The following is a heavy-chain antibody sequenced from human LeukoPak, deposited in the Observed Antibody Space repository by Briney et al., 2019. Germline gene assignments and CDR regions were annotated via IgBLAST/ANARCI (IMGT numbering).Heavy chain of an antibody. J-gene: IGHJ5*02. D-gene: IGHD2-21*02. V-gene: IGHV1-18*01. CDR1: GYTFNTYG. Sequence: ASVKVPCKASGYTFNTYGISWVRQAPGQRPEWMGWINTDNGNTKYAQKFQGRVTMTTDTSTSTAYMELSSLRSEDTAVYYCARKGCTGDCYRFDPWGQGTLVTVFS. CDR2: INTDNGNT. CDR3: ARKGCTGDCYRFDP.